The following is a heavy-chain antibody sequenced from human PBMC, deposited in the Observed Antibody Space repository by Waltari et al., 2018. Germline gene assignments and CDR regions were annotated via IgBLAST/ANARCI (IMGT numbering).Heavy chain of an antibody. CDR1: GGSISSYY. Sequence: QVQLQESGPGLVKPSETLSLTCTVSGGSISSYYWSWIRQPPGKGLEWIGYIYTSGSTNITPSLKSRVTISVNPSKNQFSRRLSSVTATDTAVYYCASSIAVAGTGFDYWGQGTLVTVSS. J-gene: IGHJ4*02. V-gene: IGHV4-4*08. CDR2: IYTSGST. CDR3: ASSIAVAGTGFDY. D-gene: IGHD6-19*01.